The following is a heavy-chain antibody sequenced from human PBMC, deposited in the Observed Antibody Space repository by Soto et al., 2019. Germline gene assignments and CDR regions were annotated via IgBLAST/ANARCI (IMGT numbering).Heavy chain of an antibody. J-gene: IGHJ4*02. CDR1: GYTFTSYG. D-gene: IGHD2-8*01. Sequence: QVHLVQSGAEVKKPGASVKVSCKASGYTFTSYGITWVRQAPGQGLEWMGWISAHNGNTDYAQKLQGRVIVTRDTSTSTAYMELRILRSDDTAVYYCARGMYGDYWGQGALVTVSS. CDR2: ISAHNGNT. CDR3: ARGMYGDY. V-gene: IGHV1-18*01.